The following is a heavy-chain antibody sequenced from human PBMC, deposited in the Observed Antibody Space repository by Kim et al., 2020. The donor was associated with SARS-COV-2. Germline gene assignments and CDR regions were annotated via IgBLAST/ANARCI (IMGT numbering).Heavy chain of an antibody. CDR2: ISYDGNNK. CDR3: ARDQGSATREQQWLVLGPNYYYGMDV. D-gene: IGHD6-19*01. CDR1: GFTFSSYA. Sequence: GGSLRLSCAASGFTFSSYAMHWVRQAPGKGLEWVAVISYDGNNKYYADSVKGRFTISRDNSKNTLYLQMNSLGAEDTAVFYCARDQGSATREQQWLVLGPNYYYGMDVWGQGTTVTVSS. V-gene: IGHV3-30*04. J-gene: IGHJ6*02.